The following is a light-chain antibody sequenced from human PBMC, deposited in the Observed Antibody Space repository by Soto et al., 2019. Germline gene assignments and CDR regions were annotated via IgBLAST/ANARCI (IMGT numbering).Light chain of an antibody. CDR2: RNS. CDR3: AAWDDSLNGVV. Sequence: QSVLTQPPSASGTPGEWVTISCSGSRSNVGSNHVNWYQQLPGTAPKLLIYRNSQRPSGVPDRLSGSKSGTSASLLIGALQSEDEATYYCAAWDDSLNGVVFGGGTKSPS. J-gene: IGLJ2*01. V-gene: IGLV1-44*01. CDR1: RSNVGSNH.